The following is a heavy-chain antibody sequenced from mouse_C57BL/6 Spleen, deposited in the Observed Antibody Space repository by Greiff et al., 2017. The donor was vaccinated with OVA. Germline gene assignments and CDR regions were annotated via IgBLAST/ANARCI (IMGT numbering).Heavy chain of an antibody. V-gene: IGHV6-3*01. CDR3: TGSNYDAY. CDR2: IRLKSDNYAT. CDR1: GFTFSNYW. J-gene: IGHJ3*01. D-gene: IGHD2-5*01. Sequence: EVKLEESGGGLVQPGGSMKLSCVASGFTFSNYWMNWVRQSPEKGLEWVAQIRLKSDNYATHYAESVKGRFTISRDDSKSSVYLQMNNLRAEDTGIYYCTGSNYDAYWGQGTLVTVSA.